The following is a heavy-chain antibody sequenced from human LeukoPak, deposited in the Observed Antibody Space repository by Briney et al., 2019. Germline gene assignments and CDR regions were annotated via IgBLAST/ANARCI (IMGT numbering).Heavy chain of an antibody. V-gene: IGHV1-2*02. CDR2: INPNSGGT. Sequence: ASVKVSCKASGYTFTGYYMHWVRQAPGQGLEWMGWINPNSGGTNYAQKFQGRVTMTRDTSISTAYMELSRLRSDDTAVYYCARGDSSSWCYLDYWGQGTLVTVSS. CDR3: ARGDSSSWCYLDY. J-gene: IGHJ4*02. D-gene: IGHD6-13*01. CDR1: GYTFTGYY.